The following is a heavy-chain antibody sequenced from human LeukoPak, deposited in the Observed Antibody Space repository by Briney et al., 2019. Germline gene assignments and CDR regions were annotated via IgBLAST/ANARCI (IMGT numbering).Heavy chain of an antibody. Sequence: GGSLRLSCAASGFTFDDYAMHWVRHAPGKGLEWVSGISWNSGSIGYADSVQGRFTISRDNAKNSLYLQMNSLRAEDTALYYCAIDRFYDILTGYYLDYWGQGTLVTVSS. D-gene: IGHD3-9*01. CDR3: AIDRFYDILTGYYLDY. CDR1: GFTFDDYA. J-gene: IGHJ4*02. CDR2: ISWNSGSI. V-gene: IGHV3-9*01.